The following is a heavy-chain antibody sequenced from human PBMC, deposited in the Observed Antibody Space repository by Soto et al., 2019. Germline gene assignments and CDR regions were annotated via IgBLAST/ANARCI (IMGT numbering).Heavy chain of an antibody. CDR1: GYTFTTYG. V-gene: IGHV1-18*01. D-gene: IGHD3-22*01. CDR2: ISGYNGNT. J-gene: IGHJ4*02. CDR3: ARGGRFIYDTSGLTVGAAYFDY. Sequence: ASVKVSCKASGYTFTTYGITCVLQSPLQWLDWMGWISGYNGNTDYSQKFQGRVTMTTDTSTSTAYMELRSLRSDDTAVYYCARGGRFIYDTSGLTVGAAYFDYWGQGTPVTVS.